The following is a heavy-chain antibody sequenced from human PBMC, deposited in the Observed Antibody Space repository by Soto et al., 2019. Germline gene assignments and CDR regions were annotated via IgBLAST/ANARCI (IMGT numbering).Heavy chain of an antibody. D-gene: IGHD1-26*01. CDR2: IHNSGSP. V-gene: IGHV4-30-4*01. CDR3: ARAQWELPLYYFDY. J-gene: IGHJ4*02. CDR1: GASIYNGGYF. Sequence: SETLSLTCSVSGASIYNGGYFWSWIRQSPGKGLEWIGHIHNSGSPYNNPSLKSRVTISADTSKNQFSLKLTSVTAADTAVYYCARAQWELPLYYFDYWGQGTLVTVSS.